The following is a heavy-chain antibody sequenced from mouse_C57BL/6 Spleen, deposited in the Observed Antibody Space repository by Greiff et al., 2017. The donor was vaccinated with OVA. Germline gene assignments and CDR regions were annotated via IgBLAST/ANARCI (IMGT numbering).Heavy chain of an antibody. CDR1: GYSFTGYY. CDR2: LNPSTGGT. V-gene: IGHV1-42*01. CDR3: ARIDDGYYIDY. D-gene: IGHD2-3*01. Sequence: VQLKQSGPELVKPGASVKISCKASGYSFTGYYMNWLKQSPETSLEWIGELNPSTGGTTYNQKFKAKATLTVDKSSSTAYMQLKSLTSEDSAVYYCARIDDGYYIDYWGQGTTLTVSS. J-gene: IGHJ2*01.